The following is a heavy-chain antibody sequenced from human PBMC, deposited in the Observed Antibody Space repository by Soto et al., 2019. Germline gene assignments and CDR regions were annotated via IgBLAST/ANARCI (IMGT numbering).Heavy chain of an antibody. D-gene: IGHD3-10*01. J-gene: IGHJ6*02. V-gene: IGHV4-30-4*01. CDR3: ARGGVKYYYGMDV. CDR1: GGSISSGDYY. CDR2: IYYSGST. Sequence: SETLSLTCTVSGGSISSGDYYLSWIRQPPGKGLEWIGYIYYSGSTYYNPSLKSRVTISVDTSKNQFSLKLSSVTAADTAVYYCARGGVKYYYGMDVWGQGTTVTVSS.